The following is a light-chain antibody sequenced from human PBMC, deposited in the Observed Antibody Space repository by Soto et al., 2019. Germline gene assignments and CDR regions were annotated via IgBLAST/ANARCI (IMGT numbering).Light chain of an antibody. J-gene: IGKJ4*01. Sequence: DIVMTQSPLSLPVTPGEPASISCRSSQSLLHSNGYNYLDWYLQKPGQSPQLLIYFRSYRASGVPDRFSGSGSGTDFTLKISRVEAEDVGVYYCMQALQTPLTFGGGTKVEIK. CDR2: FRS. CDR1: QSLLHSNGYNY. CDR3: MQALQTPLT. V-gene: IGKV2-28*01.